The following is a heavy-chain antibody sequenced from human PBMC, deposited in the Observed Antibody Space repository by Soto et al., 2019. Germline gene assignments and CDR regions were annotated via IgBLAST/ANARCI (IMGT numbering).Heavy chain of an antibody. CDR1: GGSISSGGYY. Sequence: SETLSLTCTVSGGSISSGGYYWSWIRQHPGKGLEWIGYIYYSGSTYYNPSLKSRVTISVDTSKNQFSLKLSSVTAADTAVYYCARVKGVTIFGVAPLFDYWGQGTLVTVSS. V-gene: IGHV4-31*03. D-gene: IGHD3-3*01. CDR2: IYYSGST. CDR3: ARVKGVTIFGVAPLFDY. J-gene: IGHJ4*02.